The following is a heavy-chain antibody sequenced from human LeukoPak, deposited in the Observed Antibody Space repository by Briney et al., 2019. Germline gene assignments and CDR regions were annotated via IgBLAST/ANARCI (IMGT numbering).Heavy chain of an antibody. CDR2: IDYSGYT. D-gene: IGHD3-10*01. CDR1: GGSISSYY. V-gene: IGHV4-59*13. Sequence: KTSETLSLTCTVSGGSISSYYWSWIRQPPGKGLEWIGYIDYSGYTNYNPSLKSRVTISVDTSKNQFSLKLTSVTAADTAVCARGGYYGSGNDFRFDPWGQGTLVTVSS. CDR3: GGYYGSGNDFRFDP. J-gene: IGHJ5*02.